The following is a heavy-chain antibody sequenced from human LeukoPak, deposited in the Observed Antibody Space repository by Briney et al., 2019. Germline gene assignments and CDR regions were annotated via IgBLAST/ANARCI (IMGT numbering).Heavy chain of an antibody. CDR3: ARVVTAAGLDL. Sequence: SETLSLTCTVSGGPISGSVTWGWVRQPPGKELEWIGNVHYDGRTAPNPSLKSRVTMSLDTSTNQFSLKLNSVTATDTALYYCARVVTAAGLDLWGRGILVTISS. J-gene: IGHJ5*02. CDR1: GGPISGSVT. V-gene: IGHV4-39*07. CDR2: VHYDGRT. D-gene: IGHD6-19*01.